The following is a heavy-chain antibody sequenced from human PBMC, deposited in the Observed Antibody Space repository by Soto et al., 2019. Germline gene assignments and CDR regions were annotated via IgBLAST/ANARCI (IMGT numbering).Heavy chain of an antibody. CDR1: GGSISSYY. V-gene: IGHV4-59*01. D-gene: IGHD1-1*01. CDR2: IYYSGST. CDR3: ARWGTLGGGSYYSYYGKDV. J-gene: IGHJ6*02. Sequence: PSETLSLTCTVSGGSISSYYWSWIRQPPGKGLEWIGYIYYSGSTNYNPSLKSRVTISVDTSKNQFSLKLSSVTAADTAVYYCARWGTLGGGSYYSYYGKDVWGQGTTVTVSS.